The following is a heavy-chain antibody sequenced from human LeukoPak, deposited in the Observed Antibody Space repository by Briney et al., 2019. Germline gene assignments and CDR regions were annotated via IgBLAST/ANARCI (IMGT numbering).Heavy chain of an antibody. J-gene: IGHJ6*03. D-gene: IGHD3/OR15-3a*01. CDR2: IYYSGST. CDR3: ARRTGYLNYYYYYYMDV. CDR1: GGSISSHY. Sequence: SETLSLTCTVSGGSISSHYWSWIRQPPGKGLEWIGYIYYSGSTNYNPSLKSRVTISVDTSRNQFSLKLSSVTAADSAVYYCARRTGYLNYYYYYYMDVWGNGTTVTVS. V-gene: IGHV4-59*11.